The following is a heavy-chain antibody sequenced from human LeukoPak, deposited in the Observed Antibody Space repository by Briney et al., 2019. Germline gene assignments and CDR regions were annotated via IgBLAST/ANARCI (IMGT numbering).Heavy chain of an antibody. J-gene: IGHJ4*02. CDR1: GGSISSGGYY. CDR3: ATVRYYGSGDYFDY. Sequence: SETLSLTCTVSGGSISSGGYYWSWIRQPPGKGLEWIGYIYHSGSTNYNPSLKSRVTISVDTSKNQFSLKLSSVTAADTAVYYCATVRYYGSGDYFDYWGQGTLVTVSS. V-gene: IGHV4-61*08. CDR2: IYHSGST. D-gene: IGHD3-10*01.